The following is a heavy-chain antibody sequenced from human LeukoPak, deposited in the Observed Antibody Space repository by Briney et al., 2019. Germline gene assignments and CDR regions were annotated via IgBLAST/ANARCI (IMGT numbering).Heavy chain of an antibody. CDR3: ARGMGYSSSWYYFDY. Sequence: SVKVSCKASGGTFSSYAISWVRQAPGQGLEWMGGIIPIFGTANYAQKFQGRVTITTDESTSTAYMELSSLRSEDTTVYYCARGMGYSSSWYYFDYWGQGTLVTVSS. CDR1: GGTFSSYA. V-gene: IGHV1-69*05. D-gene: IGHD6-13*01. J-gene: IGHJ4*02. CDR2: IIPIFGTA.